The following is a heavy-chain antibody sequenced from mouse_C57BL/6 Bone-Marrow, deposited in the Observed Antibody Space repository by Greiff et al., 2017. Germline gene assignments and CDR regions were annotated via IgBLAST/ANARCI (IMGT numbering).Heavy chain of an antibody. J-gene: IGHJ2*01. V-gene: IGHV14-4*01. CDR1: GFNIKDDY. Sequence: DVHLVESGAELVRPGASVKLSCTASGFNIKDDYMHWVKQRPEQGLEWIGWIDPENGDTEYASKFQGKATITADTSSNTAYLQLSSLTSEDTAVYYCTTSMEGYYFDYWGQGTTLTVSS. CDR2: IDPENGDT. CDR3: TTSMEGYYFDY.